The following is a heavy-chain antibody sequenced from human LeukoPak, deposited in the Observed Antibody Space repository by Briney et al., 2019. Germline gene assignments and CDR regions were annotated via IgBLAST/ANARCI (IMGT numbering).Heavy chain of an antibody. D-gene: IGHD6-13*01. J-gene: IGHJ4*02. CDR2: ISSSGSTI. CDR1: GFTFSSYE. CDR3: ARWARIAAAAFDY. V-gene: IGHV3-48*03. Sequence: QPGGSLRLSCAASGFTFSSYEMNWVRQAPGKGLECVSYISSSGSTIYYADSVKGRFTISRDNAKNSLYLQMNSLRAEDTAVYYCARWARIAAAAFDYWGQRTLVTVSS.